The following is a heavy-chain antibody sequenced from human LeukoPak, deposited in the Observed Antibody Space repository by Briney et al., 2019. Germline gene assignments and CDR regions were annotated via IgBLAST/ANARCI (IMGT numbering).Heavy chain of an antibody. Sequence: SETLSLTGAVYGGSVSGYYWSWIRQPPGKGLEGIGEINHSGSTTYNPSLKSRVTISVDTSKNQFSLKRSSVTAADTPVFYCVRTMGRWLQNAVSDYWGGGTVVSVSS. CDR1: GGSVSGYY. CDR3: VRTMGRWLQNAVSDY. V-gene: IGHV4-34*01. CDR2: INHSGST. J-gene: IGHJ4*02. D-gene: IGHD5-24*01.